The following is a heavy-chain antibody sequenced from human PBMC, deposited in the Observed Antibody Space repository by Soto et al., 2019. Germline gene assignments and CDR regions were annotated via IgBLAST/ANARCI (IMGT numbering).Heavy chain of an antibody. J-gene: IGHJ3*02. CDR3: AKATATGGGAFDI. CDR1: GFSCSSYD. Sequence: LRLSCAASGFSCSSYDMSWVRQAPGKGLEWVSTILVGGSTHYPDSVKGRFTISRDYSKNTLFLQMNSLTAGDTAVYYCAKATATGGGAFDICGQGXMVTV. V-gene: IGHV3-23*01. D-gene: IGHD2-8*02. CDR2: ILVGGST.